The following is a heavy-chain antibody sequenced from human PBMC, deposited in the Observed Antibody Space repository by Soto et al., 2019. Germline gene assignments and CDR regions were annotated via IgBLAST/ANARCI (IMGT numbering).Heavy chain of an antibody. CDR1: GFTFSSYG. Sequence: GGSLRLSCAASGFTFSSYGMHWVRQAPGKGLEWVAVISYDGSNKYYADSVKGRFTISRDNSKNTLYLQMNSLRAEDTAVYYCARCPKVPDYYYYGMDVWGQGTTVTVSS. CDR3: ARCPKVPDYYYYGMDV. CDR2: ISYDGSNK. V-gene: IGHV3-30*03. J-gene: IGHJ6*02.